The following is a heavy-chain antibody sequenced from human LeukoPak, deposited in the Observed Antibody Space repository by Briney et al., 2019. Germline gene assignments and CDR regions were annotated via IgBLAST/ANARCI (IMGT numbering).Heavy chain of an antibody. V-gene: IGHV4-34*01. CDR3: ARGVYSYYYYGMDV. Sequence: SETLSLTCAVYGGSFSGYYWSWIRQPPGKGLERIGEINHSGSTNYNPSLKSRVTISVDTSKNQFSLKLSSVTAADTAVYYCARGVYSYYYYGMDVWGQGTTVTVSS. CDR2: INHSGST. D-gene: IGHD4-11*01. CDR1: GGSFSGYY. J-gene: IGHJ6*02.